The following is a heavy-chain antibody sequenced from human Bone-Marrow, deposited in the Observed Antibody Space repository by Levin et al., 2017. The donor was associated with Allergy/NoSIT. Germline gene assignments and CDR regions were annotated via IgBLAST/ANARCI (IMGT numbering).Heavy chain of an antibody. CDR3: ARDEEAYGDAFDI. CDR2: ISARRTII. Sequence: GGSLRLSCAASGFTFSTYGLIWVRQAPGKGLEWVSYISARRTIIYYADSVKGRFTVSRDDAKNSLFLQMTSLRAEDTAIYYCARDEEAYGDAFDIWGQGTRVTVSS. J-gene: IGHJ3*02. CDR1: GFTFSTYG. D-gene: IGHD2-21*01. V-gene: IGHV3-48*01.